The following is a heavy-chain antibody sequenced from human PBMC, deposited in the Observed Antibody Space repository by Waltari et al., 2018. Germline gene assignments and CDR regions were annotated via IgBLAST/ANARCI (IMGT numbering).Heavy chain of an antibody. D-gene: IGHD3-16*02. J-gene: IGHJ4*02. CDR1: GGSISSYY. CDR2: IYYSGST. CDR3: ARDRGGDYIWGSYRYTAYFDY. Sequence: QVQLQESGPGLVKPSETLSLTCTVSGGSISSYYWSWIRQPPGKGLEWIGYIYYSGSTHDNPSLKSRVTRSVDTSKNQFSLKLSSVTAADTAVYYCARDRGGDYIWGSYRYTAYFDYWGQGTLVTVSS. V-gene: IGHV4-59*01.